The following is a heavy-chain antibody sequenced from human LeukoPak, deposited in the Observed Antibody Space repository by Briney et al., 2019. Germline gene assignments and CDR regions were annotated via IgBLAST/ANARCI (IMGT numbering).Heavy chain of an antibody. CDR2: ISVGGNDI. CDR3: SRNAGRGRMTDF. J-gene: IGHJ4*02. V-gene: IGHV3-11*01. D-gene: IGHD3-10*01. Sequence: GGSLRLSCAAPGFTFSDHYMSWIRQAPGKVPEWLSYISVGGNDIQYAGPVKGRFTISRDNAKNSVYLQMNSLRPDDTAVYFCSRNAGRGRMTDFWGQGTLVTVSS. CDR1: GFTFSDHY.